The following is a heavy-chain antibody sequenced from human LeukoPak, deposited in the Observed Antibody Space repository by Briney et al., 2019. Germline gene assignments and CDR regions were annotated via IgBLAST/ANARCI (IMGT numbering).Heavy chain of an antibody. CDR1: GGSISSSSYY. CDR3: ARSSITMTCASDI. Sequence: SETLSLTCTVSGGSISSSSYYWGWIRQPPGKGLEWIGSIYYSGSTYYNPSLKSRVTISVDTSKNQFSLKLSSVTAADTAVYYCARSSITMTCASDIWGQGTMVTVSS. D-gene: IGHD3-22*01. J-gene: IGHJ3*02. CDR2: IYYSGST. V-gene: IGHV4-39*01.